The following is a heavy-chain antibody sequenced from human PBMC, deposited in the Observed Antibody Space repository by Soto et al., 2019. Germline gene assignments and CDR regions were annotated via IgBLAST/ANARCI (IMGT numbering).Heavy chain of an antibody. CDR2: IIPIFGTA. J-gene: IGHJ6*02. CDR3: ARDRKTGTTDYYSAMDV. CDR1: GGTFSSYA. Sequence: GASVKVSCKASGGTFSSYAISWVRQAPGQGLEWMGGIIPIFGTANYAQKFQGRVTITADESTSTAYMELSSLRSEDTAVYYCARDRKTGTTDYYSAMDVWGQGTRVTVSS. V-gene: IGHV1-69*13. D-gene: IGHD1-7*01.